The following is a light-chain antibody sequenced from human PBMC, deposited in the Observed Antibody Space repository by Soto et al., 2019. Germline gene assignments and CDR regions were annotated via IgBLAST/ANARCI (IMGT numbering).Light chain of an antibody. CDR3: QQYNTYSRT. Sequence: DIQMTQSPSTVSASVGDIVATSGRASQSISTYLAWYQQKPGKAPKLLIYKASSLESGVPSRFSGSGSGAEFTLTISSLQPDDFATYYCQQYNTYSRTFGQGTKVDI. V-gene: IGKV1-5*03. J-gene: IGKJ1*01. CDR2: KAS. CDR1: QSISTY.